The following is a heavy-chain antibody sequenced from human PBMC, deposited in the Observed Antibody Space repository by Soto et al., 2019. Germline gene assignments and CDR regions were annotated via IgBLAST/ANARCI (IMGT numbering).Heavy chain of an antibody. Sequence: PXESLKISCKGSGYTFTSYWIAWVRQMPGKGLEWMGIIYPGDSDTRYSPSFQGQVSISADKSISTAYLQWSSLKASDTAMYYCARQDGSALYYFDYWGQGTLVTVSS. J-gene: IGHJ4*02. CDR3: ARQDGSALYYFDY. CDR1: GYTFTSYW. D-gene: IGHD6-19*01. CDR2: IYPGDSDT. V-gene: IGHV5-51*01.